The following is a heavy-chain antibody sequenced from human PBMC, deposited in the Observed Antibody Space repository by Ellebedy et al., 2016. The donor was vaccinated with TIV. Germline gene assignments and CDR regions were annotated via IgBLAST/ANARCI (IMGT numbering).Heavy chain of an antibody. CDR3: ASGIVIVPADSSYIGLYFYGMDV. Sequence: GESLKISCAASEFTFSTYAMTWVRQAPGKGLEWVSGISGRGDTTYYADSVKGRFTISRDNGKNSVHPQLNSLRAEHTAVYYCASGIVIVPADSSYIGLYFYGMDVWGQGTTVTVSS. J-gene: IGHJ6*02. CDR1: EFTFSTYA. V-gene: IGHV3-23*01. CDR2: ISGRGDTT. D-gene: IGHD2-2*01.